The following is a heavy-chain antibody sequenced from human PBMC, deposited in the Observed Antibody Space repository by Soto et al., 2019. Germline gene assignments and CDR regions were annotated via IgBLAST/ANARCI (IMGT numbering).Heavy chain of an antibody. CDR1: GGTFSSYA. Sequence: QVQLVQSGAEVKKPGSSVKVSCKASGGTFSSYAISWVRQAPGQGLEWMGGIIPIFGTANYAQKFQGRVTITADESTSTAYMELSSLRSEDTPVYYCARAFCSGGSCKKNWFDPWGQGTLVTVSS. V-gene: IGHV1-69*12. CDR3: ARAFCSGGSCKKNWFDP. J-gene: IGHJ5*02. CDR2: IIPIFGTA. D-gene: IGHD2-15*01.